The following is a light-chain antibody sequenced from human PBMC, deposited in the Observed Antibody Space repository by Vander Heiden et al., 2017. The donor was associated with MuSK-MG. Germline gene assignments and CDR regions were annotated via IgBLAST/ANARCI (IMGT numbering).Light chain of an antibody. CDR3: QQDYSTPQT. Sequence: DIVMTQSPDSLAVSLGERATINCKSSQSVLYSSNNKNYLAWYQQKSGQPPKLLIYWASTRESGVPDRFSGSGSGTDFTLTISSLQAEDVAVYYCQQDYSTPQTFGQGTKVEIK. CDR1: QSVLYSSNNKNY. CDR2: WAS. J-gene: IGKJ1*01. V-gene: IGKV4-1*01.